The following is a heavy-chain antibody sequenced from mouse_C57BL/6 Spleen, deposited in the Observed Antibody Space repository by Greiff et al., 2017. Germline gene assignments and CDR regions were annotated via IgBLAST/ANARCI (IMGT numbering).Heavy chain of an antibody. CDR1: GYSITSGYY. Sequence: EVQLVESGPGLVKPSQSLSLTCSVTGYSITSGYYWNWIRQFPGNKLEWMGYISYDGSNNYNPSLKNRISITRDTSKNQFFLKLNSVTTEDTATYYCASYDGSSFVRYFDVWGTGTTVTVSS. J-gene: IGHJ1*03. CDR2: ISYDGSN. V-gene: IGHV3-6*01. D-gene: IGHD1-1*01. CDR3: ASYDGSSFVRYFDV.